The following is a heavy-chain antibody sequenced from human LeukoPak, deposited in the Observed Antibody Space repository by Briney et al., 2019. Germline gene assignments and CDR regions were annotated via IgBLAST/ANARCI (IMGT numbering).Heavy chain of an antibody. CDR2: ISSSGSTI. Sequence: GGSLRLSCAASGFTFSDYYMSWICQAPGKGLEWVSYISSSGSTIYYADSVKGRFTISRDNAKNSLYLQMNSLRAEDTAVYYCARGAWGIVVVPAAVDYWGQGTLVTVSS. V-gene: IGHV3-11*01. CDR3: ARGAWGIVVVPAAVDY. D-gene: IGHD2-2*01. CDR1: GFTFSDYY. J-gene: IGHJ4*02.